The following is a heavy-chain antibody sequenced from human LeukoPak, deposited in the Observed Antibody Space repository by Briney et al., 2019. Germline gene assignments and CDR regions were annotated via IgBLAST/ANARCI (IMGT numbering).Heavy chain of an antibody. CDR3: ARANIVDWFDP. V-gene: IGHV4-38-2*02. CDR2: IYHSGST. CDR1: GYSISSGYY. D-gene: IGHD1-26*01. J-gene: IGHJ5*02. Sequence: PSETLSLTCTVSGYSISSGYYWGWIRQPPGKGLEWIGSIYHSGSTYYNPSLKSRVTISVDTSKNQFSLKLSSVTAADTAVYYCARANIVDWFDPWGQGTLVTVSP.